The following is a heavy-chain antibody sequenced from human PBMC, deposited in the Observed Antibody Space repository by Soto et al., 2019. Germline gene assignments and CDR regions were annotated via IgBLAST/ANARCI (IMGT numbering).Heavy chain of an antibody. Sequence: SETLSLTCTVSGGSISSGDYYWSWIRQPPGKGLEWIGYIYYSGSTYYNPSLKSRVTISVDTSKNQFSLRMSSVTAADTAVYYCARAWKQLWSGMDVWGPGTTVTVSS. D-gene: IGHD6-6*01. CDR1: GGSISSGDYY. CDR3: ARAWKQLWSGMDV. CDR2: IYYSGST. V-gene: IGHV4-30-4*02. J-gene: IGHJ6*02.